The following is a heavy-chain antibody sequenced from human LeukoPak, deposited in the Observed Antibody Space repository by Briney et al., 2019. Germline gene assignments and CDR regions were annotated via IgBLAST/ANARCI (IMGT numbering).Heavy chain of an antibody. CDR1: GGSFGGYY. CDR2: INHSGST. Sequence: SETLSLTCAVYGGSFGGYYWSWIRQPPGKGLEWIGEINHSGSTNYNPSLKSRVTISVDTSKNQFSLKLSSVTAADTAVYYCARGRGYCSSTSCYTYFDYWGQGTLVTVSS. J-gene: IGHJ4*02. D-gene: IGHD2-2*02. CDR3: ARGRGYCSSTSCYTYFDY. V-gene: IGHV4-34*01.